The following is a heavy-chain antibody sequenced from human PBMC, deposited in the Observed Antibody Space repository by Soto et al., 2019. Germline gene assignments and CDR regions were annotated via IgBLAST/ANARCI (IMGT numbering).Heavy chain of an antibody. CDR2: ISRSGGRT. D-gene: IGHD3-3*01. J-gene: IGHJ6*02. CDR3: ETDSYSDFGSGEYNAYDHAVDG. Sequence: AVGSLRRSCEASGIPLSAYARTWIRQAPGKGLEWVSAISRSGGRTFFADSVKGRFTISRDNSKNTVFLQMSSLRLDSKGVYFCETDSYSDFGSGEYNAYDHAVDGWGQGTMVTVSS. V-gene: IGHV3-23*01. CDR1: GIPLSAYA.